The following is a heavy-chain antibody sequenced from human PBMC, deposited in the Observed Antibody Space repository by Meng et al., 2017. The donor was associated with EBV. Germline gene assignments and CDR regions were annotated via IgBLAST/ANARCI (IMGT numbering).Heavy chain of an antibody. CDR3: ARDSGRGFTHDY. J-gene: IGHJ4*02. D-gene: IGHD3-10*01. CDR2: LIPMSGAP. Sequence: QVQLEHAGAEVKEPGSEVMVSSRTYGVSCRSDAVSWVRQAPGQGLEWVGGLIPMSGAPNYAQKFQYRVTIIADESTSTHSMELNNLRFEDTAMYYCARDSGRGFTHDYWGQGTLVTVSS. V-gene: IGHV1-69*01. CDR1: GVSCRSDA.